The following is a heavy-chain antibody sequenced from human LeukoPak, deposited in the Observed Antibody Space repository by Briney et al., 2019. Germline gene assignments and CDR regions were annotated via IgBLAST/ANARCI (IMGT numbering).Heavy chain of an antibody. CDR1: GYTFTSYD. Sequence: ASVKVSCKASGYTFTSYDINLVRQATGQGLEWMGWMNPNSGNTGYAQKFQGRVTMTTNISISTAYMELSSLRSEDTAVYYCARREYGSGSYHLVYWGQGTLVTVSS. CDR2: MNPNSGNT. J-gene: IGHJ4*02. CDR3: ARREYGSGSYHLVY. V-gene: IGHV1-8*01. D-gene: IGHD3-10*01.